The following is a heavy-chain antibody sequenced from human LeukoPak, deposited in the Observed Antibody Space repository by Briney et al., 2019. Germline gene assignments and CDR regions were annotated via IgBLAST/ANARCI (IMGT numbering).Heavy chain of an antibody. Sequence: PETLSLTCTVSGGSISSYYWSWIRQPAGKGLEWIGRIYTSGSTNYNPSLKSRVTMSVDTSKNQFSLKLSCVTAADTAVYYCARVIRVYDYVWGALDPWGQGTLVTVSS. J-gene: IGHJ5*02. D-gene: IGHD3-16*01. CDR3: ARVIRVYDYVWGALDP. CDR1: GGSISSYY. CDR2: IYTSGST. V-gene: IGHV4-4*07.